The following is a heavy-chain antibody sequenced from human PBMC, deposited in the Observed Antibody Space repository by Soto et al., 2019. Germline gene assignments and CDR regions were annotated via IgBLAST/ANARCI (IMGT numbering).Heavy chain of an antibody. CDR2: IYPGDSDT. CDR1: GYSFTSYW. D-gene: IGHD3-10*01. J-gene: IGHJ6*02. CDR3: ATTYYYGSGRKPPPTDYYYYGMDV. V-gene: IGHV5-51*01. Sequence: PGESLKISCKGSGYSFTSYWIGWVRQITGKGLEWMGIIYPGDSDTRYSPSFQGQVTISADKSISTAYLQWSSLKASDTAMYYCATTYYYGSGRKPPPTDYYYYGMDVWGQGTTVTVSS.